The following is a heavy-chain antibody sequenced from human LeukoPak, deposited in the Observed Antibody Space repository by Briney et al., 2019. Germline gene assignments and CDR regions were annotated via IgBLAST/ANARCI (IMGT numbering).Heavy chain of an antibody. J-gene: IGHJ4*02. D-gene: IGHD6-19*01. V-gene: IGHV3-48*03. CDR2: ISSSDSTR. Sequence: GGSLRLSCVASGFTFSSYEMNWVRQAPGKGLEWVSYISSSDSTRTYADSVKGRFTISRDNAKNSLYLEMNSLRAEATAVYYCAREIVSAVAGNFDYWGQGTLVTVSS. CDR1: GFTFSSYE. CDR3: AREIVSAVAGNFDY.